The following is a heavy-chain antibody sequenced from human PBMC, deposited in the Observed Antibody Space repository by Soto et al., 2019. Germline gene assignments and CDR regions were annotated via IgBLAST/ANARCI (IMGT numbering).Heavy chain of an antibody. Sequence: SVKVSCKASGGTFSSYAISWVRQAPGQGLEWMGGIIPIFGTANYAQKFQGRVTITADESTSTAYMELSSLRSEDTAVYYCARGIAARPDSYYFDYWGQGTQVTVS. CDR2: IIPIFGTA. CDR1: GGTFSSYA. D-gene: IGHD6-6*01. J-gene: IGHJ4*02. V-gene: IGHV1-69*13. CDR3: ARGIAARPDSYYFDY.